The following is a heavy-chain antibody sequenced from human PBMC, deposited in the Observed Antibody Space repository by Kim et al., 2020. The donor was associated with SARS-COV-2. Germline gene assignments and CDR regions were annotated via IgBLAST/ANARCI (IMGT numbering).Heavy chain of an antibody. Sequence: SETLSLTCAAYGGSFSDYYWRWIRQPPGKGLEWIGEINHSGSTNYNPTLKSRVTISVDTSKNQFPLKLSSVTAPDTAVYYYATRRRLCRQLPSTFDYWG. V-gene: IGHV4-34*01. D-gene: IGHD2-2*01. J-gene: IGHJ5*01. CDR3: ATRRRLCRQLPSTFDY. CDR1: GGSFSDYY. CDR2: INHSGST.